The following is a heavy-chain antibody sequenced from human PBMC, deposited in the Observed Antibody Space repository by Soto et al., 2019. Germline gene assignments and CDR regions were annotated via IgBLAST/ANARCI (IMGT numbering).Heavy chain of an antibody. J-gene: IGHJ4*02. V-gene: IGHV1-46*01. Sequence: QVQLVQSGAEVKKPGASVKVSCKASGYTFTSYYMHWVRQAPGQGLEWMGIINPSGGSTSYAQKFQGRVTMTRDTSTSTGYMELSSLRSEDTAVYYCARAWGDYYDSSGPRDYWGQGTLVTVSS. CDR3: ARAWGDYYDSSGPRDY. CDR1: GYTFTSYY. CDR2: INPSGGST. D-gene: IGHD3-22*01.